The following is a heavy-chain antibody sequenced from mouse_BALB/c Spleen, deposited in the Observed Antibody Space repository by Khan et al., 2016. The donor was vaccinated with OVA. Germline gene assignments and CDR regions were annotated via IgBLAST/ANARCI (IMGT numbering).Heavy chain of an antibody. V-gene: IGHV14-3*02. J-gene: IGHJ2*01. Sequence: VQLNQSGAELVTSSATVKLSCTASGLYIKDTYIHWLKQWPQQNLVWIGRIVPPNGNTKYDPKFQGKVTITADTSYNPAYLQLNSLTAEDTAVYYCARMARKWGQGTTLTVSS. CDR2: IVPPNGNT. CDR3: ARMARK. CDR1: GLYIKDTY.